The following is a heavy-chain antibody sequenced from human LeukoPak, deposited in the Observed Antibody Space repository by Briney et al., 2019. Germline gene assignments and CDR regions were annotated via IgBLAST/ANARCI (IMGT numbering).Heavy chain of an antibody. V-gene: IGHV3-7*01. J-gene: IGHJ4*02. CDR2: IKQDGSEK. Sequence: GGSLRLSCEGSGFTFSSFWMRWVRQAPGKGLECVASIKQDGSEKYYVDSVKGRFTVSRDNAKNSLYLEMNSLRAEDTAVYYCARTYYDILTGYNPYFDYWGQGILVTVSS. D-gene: IGHD3-9*01. CDR3: ARTYYDILTGYNPYFDY. CDR1: GFTFSSFW.